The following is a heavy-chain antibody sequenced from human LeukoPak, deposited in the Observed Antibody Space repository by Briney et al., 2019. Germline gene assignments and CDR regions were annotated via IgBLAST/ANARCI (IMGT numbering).Heavy chain of an antibody. J-gene: IGHJ4*02. Sequence: QTGESLKISCAASGFTFSSYAMSWVRQAPGKGLEWVSAISGSGGSTYYADSVKGRFTISRDNSKNTLYLQMNSLRAEDTAVYYCAKVFDVLWFGEFGYYFDYWGQGTMVTVSS. CDR2: ISGSGGST. CDR3: AKVFDVLWFGEFGYYFDY. V-gene: IGHV3-23*01. D-gene: IGHD3-10*01. CDR1: GFTFSSYA.